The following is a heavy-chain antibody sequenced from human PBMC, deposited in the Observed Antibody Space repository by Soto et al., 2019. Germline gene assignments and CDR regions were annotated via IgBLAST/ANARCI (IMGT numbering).Heavy chain of an antibody. J-gene: IGHJ6*02. Sequence: PGGSLRLSCAASGFTFSSYAMSWVRQAPGKGLEWVSAISGSGGSTYYADSVKGRFTISGDNSKNTLYLQMNSLRAEDTAVYYCAKSQIRITMIVVVTGSLDYGMDVWGQGTTVTVSS. CDR1: GFTFSSYA. V-gene: IGHV3-23*01. D-gene: IGHD3-22*01. CDR2: ISGSGGST. CDR3: AKSQIRITMIVVVTGSLDYGMDV.